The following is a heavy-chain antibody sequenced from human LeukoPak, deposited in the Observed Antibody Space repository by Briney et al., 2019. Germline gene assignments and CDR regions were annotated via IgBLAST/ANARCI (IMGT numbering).Heavy chain of an antibody. CDR3: ARGYDFWSGYYPLDY. CDR1: GGTFSSYA. V-gene: IGHV1-69*05. D-gene: IGHD3-3*01. CDR2: IIPIFGTA. J-gene: IGHJ4*02. Sequence: GASVKVSCKASGGTFSSYAISWVRQAPGQGLEWMGGIIPIFGTANYAQKFQGRVTITTDESTSTAYMELSSLRSEDTAVYYCARGYDFWSGYYPLDYWGQGTLVTVSS.